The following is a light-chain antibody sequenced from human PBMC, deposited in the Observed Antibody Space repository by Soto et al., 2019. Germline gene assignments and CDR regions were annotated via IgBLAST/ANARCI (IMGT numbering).Light chain of an antibody. J-gene: IGKJ1*01. V-gene: IGKV3-20*01. Sequence: EIVLTQSPGTLSLSPGERATLSCRASQSVSSSYLAWYQQKAGQAPRLLIYGASSRATGIPDRFSGSGSGTDCTLTISRLEPEDFAVYYCQQYGSSPWTLCQGTKVDI. CDR1: QSVSSSY. CDR2: GAS. CDR3: QQYGSSPWT.